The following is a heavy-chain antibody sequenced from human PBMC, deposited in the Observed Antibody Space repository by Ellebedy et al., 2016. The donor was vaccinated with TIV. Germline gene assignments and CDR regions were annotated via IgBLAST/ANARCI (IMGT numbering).Heavy chain of an antibody. V-gene: IGHV1-24*01. CDR3: ATATREPFMHWGFITTVRWLES. CDR2: FTPEDDEA. D-gene: IGHD3-16*01. J-gene: IGHJ5*01. Sequence: AASVKVSCRVSGATLNELTIEWVRQTPGGGLEWMGVFTPEDDEAIHAQKFQGRVTLTRDTSADIAYMALTSLRPDDTALYYCATATREPFMHWGFITTVRWLESWGRGTRVTVSS. CDR1: GATLNELT.